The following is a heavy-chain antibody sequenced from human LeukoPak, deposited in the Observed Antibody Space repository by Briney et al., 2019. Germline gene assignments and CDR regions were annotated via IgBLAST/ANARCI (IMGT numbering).Heavy chain of an antibody. D-gene: IGHD2-21*02. CDR2: IYHGGST. CDR1: GYSISSGYY. V-gene: IGHV4-38-2*02. J-gene: IGHJ4*02. CDR3: ARDLASCAGDCYSDGFDY. Sequence: SETLSLTCTVSGYSISSGYYWGWIRQPPGKGLEWIGSIYHGGSTYYNPSLRSRVIVSVDTSKNHFSLKMSSVTAADTAVYYCARDLASCAGDCYSDGFDYWGQGALVTVSS.